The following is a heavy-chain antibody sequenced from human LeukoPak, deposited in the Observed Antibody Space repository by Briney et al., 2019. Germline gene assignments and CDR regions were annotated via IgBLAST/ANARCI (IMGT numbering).Heavy chain of an antibody. V-gene: IGHV4-39*01. CDR3: AYGAFDI. D-gene: IGHD4-17*01. Sequence: SETLSLTCTVSGGSISSSSYYWGWIRQPPGKGLEWIGSIYYSGSTYYNPSLKSRVTISVDTSKNQFSLKLSSVTAADTAVYYCAYGAFDIWGQGTMVTVSS. CDR2: IYYSGST. CDR1: GGSISSSSYY. J-gene: IGHJ3*02.